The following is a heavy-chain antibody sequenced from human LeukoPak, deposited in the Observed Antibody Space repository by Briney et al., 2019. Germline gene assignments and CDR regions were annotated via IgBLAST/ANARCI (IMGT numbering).Heavy chain of an antibody. J-gene: IGHJ5*02. D-gene: IGHD6-19*01. CDR3: AKWGRPGMVSSGWYYRLSRTWFDP. V-gene: IGHV3-7*01. CDR2: IKEDGSEK. Sequence: GGSLRLSCAASGFTFSSYWMSWVRQAPGKGLEWVANIKEDGSEKKYVDSVKGRVTISRDNAKNVLYRQMNSLRAADTAVYYCAKWGRPGMVSSGWYYRLSRTWFDPWGQGTLVTVSS. CDR1: GFTFSSYW.